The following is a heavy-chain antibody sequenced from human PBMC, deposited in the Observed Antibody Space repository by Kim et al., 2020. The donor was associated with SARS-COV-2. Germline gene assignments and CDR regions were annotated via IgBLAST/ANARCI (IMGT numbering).Heavy chain of an antibody. Sequence: ASVRGRFAISRDDSQTSLYLQMNSLKAEDTAVYYCARLIRQIISAAGQDFWGQGTLVTVSS. D-gene: IGHD6-13*01. J-gene: IGHJ4*02. V-gene: IGHV3-72*01. CDR3: ARLIRQIISAAGQDF.